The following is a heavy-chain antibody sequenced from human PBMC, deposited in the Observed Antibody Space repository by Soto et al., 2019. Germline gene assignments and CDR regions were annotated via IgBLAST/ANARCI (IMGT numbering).Heavy chain of an antibody. CDR1: GGSLSNYY. CDR2: VYYTGST. Sequence: SETLSLTCTVSGGSLSNYYWSWIRQSPGKGLEWLGYVYYTGSTNYSPSLRSRVSISVDTSKNEFSLRLSSVTAADTAVYFCARSVAVPGAHIDYWGQGTQVTVSS. V-gene: IGHV4-59*01. J-gene: IGHJ4*02. CDR3: ARSVAVPGAHIDY. D-gene: IGHD6-19*01.